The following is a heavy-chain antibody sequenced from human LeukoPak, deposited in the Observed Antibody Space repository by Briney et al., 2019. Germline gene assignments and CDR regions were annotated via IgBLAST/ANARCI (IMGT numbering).Heavy chain of an antibody. CDR3: ARGGDARHRDYWDYWEPRSLYYYGMDV. Sequence: ASVNVSCKASGYTFTSYGISWVRQAPGQGLEWMGWISAYNGNTNYAQKLQGRVTMTTDTSTSTAYMELRSLRSDDTAVYYCARGGDARHRDYWDYWEPRSLYYYGMDVWGQGTTVTVSS. CDR1: GYTFTSYG. V-gene: IGHV1-18*01. CDR2: ISAYNGNT. J-gene: IGHJ6*02. D-gene: IGHD4-17*01.